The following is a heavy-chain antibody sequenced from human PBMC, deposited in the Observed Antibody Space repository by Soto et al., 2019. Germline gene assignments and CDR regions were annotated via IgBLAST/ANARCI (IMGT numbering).Heavy chain of an antibody. V-gene: IGHV4-30-2*01. CDR3: ARGDRYSGSFSYYFDP. CDR1: GASISTGGYS. D-gene: IGHD1-26*01. Sequence: SETLSLTCIVSGASISTGGYSWSWIRQPPGKGPEWIGYIYESGRTYYKPSLKSRASISMDKSRNQFSVRLTSVTAADTAVYFCARGDRYSGSFSYYFDPWGQGTLVTVS. CDR2: IYESGRT. J-gene: IGHJ5*02.